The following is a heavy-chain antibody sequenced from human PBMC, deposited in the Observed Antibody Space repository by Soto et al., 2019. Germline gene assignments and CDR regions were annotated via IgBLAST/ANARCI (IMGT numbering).Heavy chain of an antibody. D-gene: IGHD2-15*01. V-gene: IGHV4-59*08. CDR2: IYYSGST. Sequence: PSETLSLTCSVSGGYISYYYCSWIRQPPGKGLQWIGNIYYSGSTNYNPSLKSRVTISIDTSKNQFSLKLSSVTAADTAVYYCGRLVIEDIGVVGGFDFWGQGALVTVSS. J-gene: IGHJ4*02. CDR3: GRLVIEDIGVVGGFDF. CDR1: GGYISYYY.